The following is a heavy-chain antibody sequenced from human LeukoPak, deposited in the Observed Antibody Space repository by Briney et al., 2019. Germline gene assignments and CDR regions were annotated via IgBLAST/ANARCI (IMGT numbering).Heavy chain of an antibody. CDR2: ISCNSGSI. J-gene: IGHJ4*02. V-gene: IGHV3-9*01. CDR3: AKGYLTITMIKGDYFDY. Sequence: GRSLRLSCAASGFTFDDYAMHWVRQAPGKGLEWVSGISCNSGSIGYADSVKGRFTISRDNAKNSLYLQMNSLRAEDTALYYCAKGYLTITMIKGDYFDYWGQGTLVTVSS. D-gene: IGHD3-22*01. CDR1: GFTFDDYA.